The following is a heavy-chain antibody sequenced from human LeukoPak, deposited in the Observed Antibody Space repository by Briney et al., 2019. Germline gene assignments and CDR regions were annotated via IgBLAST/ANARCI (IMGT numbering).Heavy chain of an antibody. J-gene: IGHJ4*02. CDR3: AKGSYSGSYRSIDY. CDR2: IYYSGST. CDR1: GGSISGSSYY. D-gene: IGHD1-26*01. V-gene: IGHV4-39*07. Sequence: SETLSLTCTVSGGSISGSSYYWGWIRQPPGKGLEWIGSIYYSGSTYYNPSLKSRVTISVDTSKNQFSLKLSSVTAADTAVYYCAKGSYSGSYRSIDYWGQGTLVTVSS.